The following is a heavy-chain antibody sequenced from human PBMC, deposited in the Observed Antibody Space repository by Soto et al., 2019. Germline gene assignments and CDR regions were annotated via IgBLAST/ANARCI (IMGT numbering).Heavy chain of an antibody. CDR1: GFSRPAFG. Sequence: QVQLVQSGGGVVRPGRTLSFSCAAGGFSRPAFGLQWVRQPPGKGQRWVARLTHDGGSAFYGDSVKGRFTVSRDTSTNTLYLQMNRLRPEDTAIYYCASIADYWGQGTLVTVSS. CDR3: ASIADY. J-gene: IGHJ4*02. D-gene: IGHD2-21*01. V-gene: IGHV3-30*05. CDR2: LTHDGGSA.